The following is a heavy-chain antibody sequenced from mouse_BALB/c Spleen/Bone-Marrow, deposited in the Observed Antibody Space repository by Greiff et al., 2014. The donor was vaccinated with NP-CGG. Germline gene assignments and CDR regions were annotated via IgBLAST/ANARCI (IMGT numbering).Heavy chain of an antibody. CDR1: GYAFTNYL. Sequence: VQLQQSGAELVRPGTAVNVSCKASGYAFTNYLIEWVKQRPGHGLEWIGVINPGSGGANYNEKFKGKATLTADKSSSTAYMHLSSLTSDDSAVYFCARFGRYYFDYWGQGTTLTVSS. CDR3: ARFGRYYFDY. V-gene: IGHV1-54*01. CDR2: INPGSGGA. J-gene: IGHJ2*01.